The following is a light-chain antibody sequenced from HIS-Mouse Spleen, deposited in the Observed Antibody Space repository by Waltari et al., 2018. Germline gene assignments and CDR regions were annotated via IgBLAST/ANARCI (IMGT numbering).Light chain of an antibody. CDR2: DAS. CDR1: QRVSSY. V-gene: IGKV3-11*01. Sequence: EIVLTQSPATLSLSPGERAPLSCRASQRVSSYLAWYQQKPGHAPRLLIYDASNRATGIPARFSGSGSGTDFTLTISSLEPEDFAVYYCQQRSNWPYTFGQGTKLEIK. J-gene: IGKJ2*01. CDR3: QQRSNWPYT.